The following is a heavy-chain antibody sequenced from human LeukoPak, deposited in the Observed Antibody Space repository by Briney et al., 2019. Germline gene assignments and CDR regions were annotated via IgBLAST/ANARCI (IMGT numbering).Heavy chain of an antibody. CDR3: TGGCFSGSQITD. Sequence: PGGSLRLSCAASGFTFSTYSMNWVRQDPGKWLEWVSFISTSSSYIYYADSVKGRLTISRAKAKNSLYLQMNRVRTEDTAVYDATGGCFSGSQITDWGQGTLVTVSS. CDR1: GFTFSTYS. CDR2: ISTSSSYI. J-gene: IGHJ4*02. D-gene: IGHD1-26*01. V-gene: IGHV3-21*01.